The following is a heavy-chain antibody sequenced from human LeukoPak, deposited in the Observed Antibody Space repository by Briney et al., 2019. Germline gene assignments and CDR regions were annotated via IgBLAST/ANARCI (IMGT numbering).Heavy chain of an antibody. CDR2: IDPSDSYT. CDR1: GDSFTTYW. D-gene: IGHD3-10*01. CDR3: AVSGSYYIDY. V-gene: IGHV5-10-1*01. J-gene: IGHJ4*02. Sequence: GESLKISCKGSGDSFTTYWISWVRQMPGKGLEWMGRIDPSDSYTNYIPSFQGHVTISADKSISTAYLLWASLKASDTAMYYCAVSGSYYIDYWGQGTLVTVSS.